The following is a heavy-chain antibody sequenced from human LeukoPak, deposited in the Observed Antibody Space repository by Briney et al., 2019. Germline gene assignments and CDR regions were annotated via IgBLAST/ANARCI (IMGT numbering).Heavy chain of an antibody. D-gene: IGHD2-21*02. V-gene: IGHV3-66*02. J-gene: IGHJ4*02. CDR3: AREDRLAYCGGDCYSSDY. CDR1: GFTVSNNF. CDR2: IYSGGDT. Sequence: GGSLRLSCAASGFTVSNNFMSWVRQAPGKGLEWVSIIYSGGDTYYADSVKGRFTISRDSSMNTLYLQMNSLRPEDTAVYYCAREDRLAYCGGDCYSSDYWGQGALVTVSS.